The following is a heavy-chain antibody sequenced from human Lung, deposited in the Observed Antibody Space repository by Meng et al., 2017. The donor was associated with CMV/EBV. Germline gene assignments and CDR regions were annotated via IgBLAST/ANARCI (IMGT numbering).Heavy chain of an antibody. V-gene: IGHV1-69*04. D-gene: IGHD2-2*01. CDR2: IITIFGLA. CDR1: GGTFSSYS. CDR3: TTDPEYCSSTSCYPYYYVMDV. J-gene: IGHJ6*02. Sequence: SVKVSCKASGGTFSSYSFSWVRQAPGQGLEWMGRIITIFGLANYTQKFQGRVTISADKSMSIVSMELSSLKTEDTAVYYCTTDPEYCSSTSCYPYYYVMDVWGQGTTVTVSS.